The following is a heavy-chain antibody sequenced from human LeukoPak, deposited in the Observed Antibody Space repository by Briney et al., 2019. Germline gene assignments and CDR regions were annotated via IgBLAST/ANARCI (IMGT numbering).Heavy chain of an antibody. J-gene: IGHJ6*04. D-gene: IGHD3-9*01. CDR1: GVSISSYY. V-gene: IGHV4-59*01. Sequence: PSETLSLTCTVCGVSISSYYWSWLRQPTGKGLEWLGYIYYSGSTNYNPSLKSRVTISVDTSKNQFSLKLSSVTAADTAVYYCARSRTMRYDILTGHYGMDVWGKGTTVTVSS. CDR3: ARSRTMRYDILTGHYGMDV. CDR2: IYYSGST.